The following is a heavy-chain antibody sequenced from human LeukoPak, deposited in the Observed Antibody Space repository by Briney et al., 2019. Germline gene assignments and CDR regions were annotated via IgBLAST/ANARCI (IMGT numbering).Heavy chain of an antibody. CDR3: AKDRKQWFRELVLFDY. Sequence: GGSLRLSCAASGFTFSSYAMSWVRQAPGKGLEWVSAISGSGGSTYYADAVKGRFTISRDNSKNTLYLQMNSLRAEDTAVYYCAKDRKQWFRELVLFDYWGQGTLVTVSS. CDR1: GFTFSSYA. V-gene: IGHV3-23*01. J-gene: IGHJ4*02. D-gene: IGHD3-10*01. CDR2: ISGSGGST.